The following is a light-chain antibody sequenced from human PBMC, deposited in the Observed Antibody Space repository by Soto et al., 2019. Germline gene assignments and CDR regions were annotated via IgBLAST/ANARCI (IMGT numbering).Light chain of an antibody. CDR3: QQQGT. CDR2: AAS. Sequence: IQLTQSPSSLSASVGDRVTITCRASQDISSSLAWYQQKPGNAPKLLIYAASTLQSGVTSRFSGGGSGAHFTLTISSLQPEDSATYYCQQQGTFGDGTKLEIK. J-gene: IGKJ2*01. CDR1: QDISSS. V-gene: IGKV1-9*01.